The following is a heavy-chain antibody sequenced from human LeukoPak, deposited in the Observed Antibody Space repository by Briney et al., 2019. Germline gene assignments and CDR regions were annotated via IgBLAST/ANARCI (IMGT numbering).Heavy chain of an antibody. V-gene: IGHV4-38-2*01. CDR1: SYSISSGYY. CDR2: IYHSGST. D-gene: IGHD3-16*01. J-gene: IGHJ4*02. CDR3: ARRGGSRYFDY. Sequence: ASEXLSLTCAVSSYSISSGYYWGWIRQPPGKGLEWIGSIYHSGSTYYNPSLKSRVTILVERTKNKVSLKLSSVTAADTAVYYCARRGGSRYFDYWGQGTLVTVSS.